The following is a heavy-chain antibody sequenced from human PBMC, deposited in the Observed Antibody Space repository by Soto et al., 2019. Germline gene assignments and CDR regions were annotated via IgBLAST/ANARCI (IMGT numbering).Heavy chain of an antibody. V-gene: IGHV4-59*01. CDR2: IYYSGST. J-gene: IGHJ4*02. Sequence: SETLSLTCTVSGGSISSYYWSWIRQPPGKGLEWIGYIYYSGSTNYNPSLKSRVTISVDTSKNQFSLKLSSVTAADTAVYYCARVAAVAGTLLYYFDYWGQGTLVTVSS. CDR3: ARVAAVAGTLLYYFDY. D-gene: IGHD6-19*01. CDR1: GGSISSYY.